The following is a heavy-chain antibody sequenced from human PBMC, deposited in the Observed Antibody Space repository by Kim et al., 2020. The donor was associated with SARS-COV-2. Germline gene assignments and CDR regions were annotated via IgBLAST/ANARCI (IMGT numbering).Heavy chain of an antibody. J-gene: IGHJ4*02. CDR2: VRDTGAT. Sequence: GGSLRLSCVTSGLYFRSSSFNWVRQAPGKGLAWVSFVRDTGATSYADSVRGRFTVSRDNVKNSVFLEMSGLRDEDTAIYYCARNLSPDSSALDYWGRGTLVSVSS. CDR3: ARNLSPDSSALDY. D-gene: IGHD3-22*01. CDR1: GLYFRSSS. V-gene: IGHV3-48*02.